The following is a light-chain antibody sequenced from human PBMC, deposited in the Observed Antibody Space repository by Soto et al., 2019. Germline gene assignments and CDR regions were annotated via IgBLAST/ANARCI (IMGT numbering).Light chain of an antibody. CDR1: QSISSW. CDR2: DAS. CDR3: QQYNSYST. J-gene: IGKJ1*01. V-gene: IGKV1-5*01. Sequence: DIQMTQSPSTLSASVGDRVTITCRASQSISSWLAWYQQKPGKAPKLLIYDASSLEGGVPSRFSGSGSGTEFTLTISSLQPDDFAAYHCQQYNSYSTFGQGTKVEI.